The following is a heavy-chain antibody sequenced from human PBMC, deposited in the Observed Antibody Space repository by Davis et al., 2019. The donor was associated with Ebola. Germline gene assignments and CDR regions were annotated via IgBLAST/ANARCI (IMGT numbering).Heavy chain of an antibody. D-gene: IGHD3-9*01. V-gene: IGHV3-7*03. J-gene: IGHJ4*02. CDR2: INQDGSEK. CDR1: GFTFSTYW. CDR3: AREIEYYEILTGYFPY. Sequence: PGGSLRLSCAASGFTFSTYWMNWDRQAPGKGLEWVANINQDGSEKYYVDSVKGRFTISRDNAKNSLYLQMNSLRAEDTAVYYCAREIEYYEILTGYFPYWGQGTLVTVPS.